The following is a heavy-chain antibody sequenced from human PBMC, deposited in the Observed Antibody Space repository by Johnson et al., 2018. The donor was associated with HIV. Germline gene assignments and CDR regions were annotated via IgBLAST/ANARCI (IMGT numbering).Heavy chain of an antibody. Sequence: QVQLVESGGGVVQSGRSLRLSCAASGFTFSSYGMHWVRQAPGKGLEWVAVIWYDGSNKYYADSVKGRFTISRDNSKNTLYLQMNSLRAEDTAVYYCAKDLSGYSYGYGAFDIWGQGTMVTVAS. CDR1: GFTFSSYG. CDR3: AKDLSGYSYGYGAFDI. CDR2: IWYDGSNK. D-gene: IGHD5-18*01. J-gene: IGHJ3*02. V-gene: IGHV3-33*06.